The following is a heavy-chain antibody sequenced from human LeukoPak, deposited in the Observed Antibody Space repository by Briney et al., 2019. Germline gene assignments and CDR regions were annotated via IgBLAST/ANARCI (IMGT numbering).Heavy chain of an antibody. V-gene: IGHV3-23*01. CDR2: ISGSGGST. D-gene: IGHD1-26*01. J-gene: IGHJ5*02. Sequence: GGSLRLSRAASGFTFSSYAMSWVRQAPGKGLEWVSAISGSGGSTYYADSVKGRFTISRDNSKNTLYLQMNSLRAEDTAVYYCAREIVGATRYNWFDPWGQGTLVTVSS. CDR1: GFTFSSYA. CDR3: AREIVGATRYNWFDP.